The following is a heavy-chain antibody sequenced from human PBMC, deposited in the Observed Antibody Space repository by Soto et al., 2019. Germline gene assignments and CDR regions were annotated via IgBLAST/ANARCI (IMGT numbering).Heavy chain of an antibody. J-gene: IGHJ1*01. Sequence: QVQLVESGGGVVQPGRSLRLTCAASGFIFSGSGMHWVRQAPGKGLEWVALISYDGSRTYYAASVRDRFTPSRDNGQSPRSRLINRLRAEDKAVCFCARSAGRSMYCNCGKNDNWGQGTRV. V-gene: IGHV3-30*03. D-gene: IGHD2-15*01. CDR2: ISYDGSRT. CDR1: GFIFSGSG. CDR3: ARSAGRSMYCNCGKNDN.